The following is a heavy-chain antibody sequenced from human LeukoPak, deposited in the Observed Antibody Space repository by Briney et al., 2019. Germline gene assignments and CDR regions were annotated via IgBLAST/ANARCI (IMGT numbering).Heavy chain of an antibody. CDR2: ISGSGGST. J-gene: IGHJ4*02. Sequence: PGGSLRLSCAASGFTFSSYAMSWVRQAPGKGLEWVSAISGSGGSTYYADSVKGRFTISRDNSKNTLYLQMNSLRAEDTAAYYCAKESYIVVAVAATRSHFDYWGQGTLVTVSS. D-gene: IGHD2-15*01. CDR1: GFTFSSYA. CDR3: AKESYIVVAVAATRSHFDY. V-gene: IGHV3-23*01.